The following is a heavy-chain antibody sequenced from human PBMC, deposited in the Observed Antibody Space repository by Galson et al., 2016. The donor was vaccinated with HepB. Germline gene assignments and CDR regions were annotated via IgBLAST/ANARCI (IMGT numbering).Heavy chain of an antibody. CDR1: GGSISRGGYY. Sequence: TLSLTCTVSGGSISRGGYYWSWIRQHPGKGLEWIGYIYYSGSTYYNPSLKSRVTISVDTSKNQFSLKLSSATAADTAVYYCARRPGGVGYYFDYWGQGTLVTVSS. D-gene: IGHD2-8*02. CDR3: ARRPGGVGYYFDY. J-gene: IGHJ4*02. CDR2: IYYSGST. V-gene: IGHV4-31*03.